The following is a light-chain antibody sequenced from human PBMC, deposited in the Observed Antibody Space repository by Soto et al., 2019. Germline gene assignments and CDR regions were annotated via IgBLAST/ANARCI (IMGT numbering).Light chain of an antibody. CDR3: QQYNNWPPIT. CDR2: DTS. Sequence: EIVMTPSPATLSVSPGESAPLSLRAIQRLSIKLAWYQQKPGQAPRLLIYDTSTRATGIPARFSGSGSGTEFTLTISSLQSEDFAVYYCQQYNNWPPITFGQGTRLEIK. V-gene: IGKV3-15*01. J-gene: IGKJ5*01. CDR1: QRLSIK.